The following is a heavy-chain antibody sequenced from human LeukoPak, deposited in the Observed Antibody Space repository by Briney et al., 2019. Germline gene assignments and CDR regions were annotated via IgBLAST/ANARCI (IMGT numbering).Heavy chain of an antibody. Sequence: TSETLSLTCAVYGGSFSGYYWSWIRQPPGKGLEWIGEINYSGSTNYNPSLKSRVTISEDTSKNQFSLKLSSVTAADTAVYYCARASSPYYYGMDVWGQGTTVTVSS. CDR3: ARASSPYYYGMDV. CDR2: INYSGST. D-gene: IGHD6-13*01. CDR1: GGSFSGYY. J-gene: IGHJ6*02. V-gene: IGHV4-34*01.